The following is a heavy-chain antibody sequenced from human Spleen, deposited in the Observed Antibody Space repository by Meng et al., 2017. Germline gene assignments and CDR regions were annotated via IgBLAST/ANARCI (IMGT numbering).Heavy chain of an antibody. CDR2: MNPNSGNT. J-gene: IGHJ5*02. D-gene: IGHD1-26*01. CDR1: GYPFNRYV. CDR3: ARGDSGGDWFDP. V-gene: IGHV1-8*03. Sequence: QGELVQAGAQVKQPRALVMVSCKASGYPFNRYVSNGVRQATGQGPEWMGWMNPNSGNTGYAQKFKSRLTITRNTSKSKADMELTSLRFEDTAAYYCARGDSGGDWFDPWGQGTLVTVSS.